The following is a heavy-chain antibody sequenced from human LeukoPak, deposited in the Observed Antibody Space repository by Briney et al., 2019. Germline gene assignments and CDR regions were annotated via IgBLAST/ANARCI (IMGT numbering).Heavy chain of an antibody. V-gene: IGHV3-21*01. Sequence: GGSLRLSCAASGFTFSSYSMNWVRQAPGKGLEWVSSISSSSSYIYYADSVKGRFTISRDNAKNSLYLQMNSLRAEDTAVYYCARDGYYYGSGSYYKVDFDYWGQGTLVTVSS. CDR1: GFTFSSYS. CDR2: ISSSSSYI. J-gene: IGHJ4*02. D-gene: IGHD3-10*01. CDR3: ARDGYYYGSGSYYKVDFDY.